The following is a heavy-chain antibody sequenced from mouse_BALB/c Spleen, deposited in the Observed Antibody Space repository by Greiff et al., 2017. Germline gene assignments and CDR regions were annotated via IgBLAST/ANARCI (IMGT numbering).Heavy chain of an antibody. Sequence: QVQLKQSGPGLVAPSQSLSITCTVSGFSLTSYGVHWVRQPPGKGLEWLGVIWAGGSTNYNSALMSRLSISKDNSKSQVFLKMNSLQTDDTAMYYCASPHYYGSSYWYFDVWGAGTTVTVSS. J-gene: IGHJ1*01. CDR2: IWAGGST. V-gene: IGHV2-9*02. CDR1: GFSLTSYG. CDR3: ASPHYYGSSYWYFDV. D-gene: IGHD1-1*01.